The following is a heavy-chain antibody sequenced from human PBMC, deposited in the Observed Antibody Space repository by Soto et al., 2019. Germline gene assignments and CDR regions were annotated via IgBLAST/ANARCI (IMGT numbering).Heavy chain of an antibody. V-gene: IGHV4-4*02. CDR1: GGPITTTIW. D-gene: IGHD3-16*01. CDR3: ATQTISYTWGV. CDR2: LHHDGTT. J-gene: IGHJ6*02. Sequence: QVQLQESGPGLVKPSETLSLTCTVSGGPITTTIWWAWFRLHPGKGLEWIGELHHDGTTNYNPSLERRITMSLNKSNNHFSLKPTSVTAADTAIYYCATQTISYTWGVWGRGTTVTVSS.